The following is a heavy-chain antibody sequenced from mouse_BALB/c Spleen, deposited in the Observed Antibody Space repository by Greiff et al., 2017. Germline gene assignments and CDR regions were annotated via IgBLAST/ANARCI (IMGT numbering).Heavy chain of an antibody. V-gene: IGHV3-2*02. D-gene: IGHD2-14*01. Sequence: ESGPGLVKPSQSLSLTCTVTGYSITSDYAWNWIRQFPGNKLEWMGYISYSGSTSYNPSLKSRISITRDTSKNQFFLQLNSVTTEDTATYYCARGGYDEYFDVWGAGTTVTVSS. CDR3: ARGGYDEYFDV. CDR1: GYSITSDYA. J-gene: IGHJ1*01. CDR2: ISYSGST.